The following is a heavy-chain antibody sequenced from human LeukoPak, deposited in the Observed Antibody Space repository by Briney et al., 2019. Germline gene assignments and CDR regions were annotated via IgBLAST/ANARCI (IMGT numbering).Heavy chain of an antibody. J-gene: IGHJ4*02. Sequence: PSETLSLTCTVSGGSISSYYWSWIRQPPGKGLEWIGYIYYSGSTNYNPSLKSRVTISVDTSKNQFSLKLSSVTAADTAVYYCARSDGGGRFLEWSARLDYWGQGTLVPSPQ. CDR2: IYYSGST. CDR3: ARSDGGGRFLEWSARLDY. V-gene: IGHV4-59*01. D-gene: IGHD3-3*01. CDR1: GGSISSYY.